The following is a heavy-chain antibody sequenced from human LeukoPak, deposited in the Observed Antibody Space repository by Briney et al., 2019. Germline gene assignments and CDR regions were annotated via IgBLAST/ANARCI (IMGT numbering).Heavy chain of an antibody. Sequence: XFTXXXXGXXRPMPGXXXEWMGXXXXGDSDTRYSPSFQGQVTISADKSISTAYLQWSSLKASDTAMYYCARLPYYYGSGSFSYYFDYWGQGTLVTVSS. V-gene: IGHV5-51*01. CDR2: XXXGDSDT. D-gene: IGHD3-10*01. J-gene: IGHJ4*02. CDR3: ARLPYYYGSGSFSYYFDY. CDR1: XFTXXX.